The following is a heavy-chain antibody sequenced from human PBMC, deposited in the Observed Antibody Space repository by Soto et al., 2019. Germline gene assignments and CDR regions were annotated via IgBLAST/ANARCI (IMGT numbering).Heavy chain of an antibody. Sequence: PGGSLRLSCAASGFTFSSYWMYWVRQAPGKKLVWVSRINSDGSSRSYADSVKGRFTISRDSAKNTLSLQMNSLRAEDTAVYYCAKLTTVTIENIYYYFGMDVWGQGTTVTVSS. CDR2: INSDGSSR. V-gene: IGHV3-74*01. CDR3: AKLTTVTIENIYYYFGMDV. J-gene: IGHJ6*02. CDR1: GFTFSSYW. D-gene: IGHD4-17*01.